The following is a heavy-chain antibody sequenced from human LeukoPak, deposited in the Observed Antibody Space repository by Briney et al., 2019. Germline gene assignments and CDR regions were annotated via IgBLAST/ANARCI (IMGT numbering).Heavy chain of an antibody. CDR3: TTDSSYRSIVVVINSAQTVNFDY. CDR2: IKSKTDGGTT. Sequence: GGSLRLSCAASRFTFSNAWMSWVRQAPGKGLEWVGRIKSKTDGGTTDYAAPVKGRFTISRDDSKNTLYLQMNSLKTEDTAVYYCTTDSSYRSIVVVINSAQTVNFDYWGQGTLVTVSS. V-gene: IGHV3-15*01. J-gene: IGHJ4*02. D-gene: IGHD3-22*01. CDR1: RFTFSNAW.